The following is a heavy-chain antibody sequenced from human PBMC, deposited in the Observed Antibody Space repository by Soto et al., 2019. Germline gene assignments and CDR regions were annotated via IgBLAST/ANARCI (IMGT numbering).Heavy chain of an antibody. J-gene: IGHJ4*02. CDR1: GGTFSSCA. Sequence: VKVSCRPSGGTFSSCAISWVRQAPGQGLEWMGGIIPIFGTANYAQKFQGRVTITADESTSTAYMELSSLRSEDTAVYYCARETAVAAGTFDYWGQGTLVTVSS. CDR3: ARETAVAAGTFDY. CDR2: IIPIFGTA. D-gene: IGHD6-19*01. V-gene: IGHV1-69*13.